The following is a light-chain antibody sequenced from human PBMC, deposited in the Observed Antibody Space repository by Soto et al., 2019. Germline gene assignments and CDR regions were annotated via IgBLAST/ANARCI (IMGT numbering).Light chain of an antibody. V-gene: IGLV2-14*01. J-gene: IGLJ2*01. CDR2: DVS. CDR1: SSHVGGYNY. CDR3: SSYTSSSTLVV. Sequence: QSALTQPASVSGSPGQSITISCIETSSHVGGYNYVSWYQQHPGKAPKLMIYDVSNRPSGVSNRFSGSKSGNTASLTISGLQPEDEADYYCSSYTSSSTLVVFGGGTKLTVL.